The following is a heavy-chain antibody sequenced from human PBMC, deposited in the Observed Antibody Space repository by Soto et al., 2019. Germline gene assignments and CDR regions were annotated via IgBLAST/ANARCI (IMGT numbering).Heavy chain of an antibody. D-gene: IGHD1-1*01. Sequence: LSLTCAVTGGSMTTGDQYWTWIRHRPGEGLEWFGYINHRGSLYYNPSLESRVSMSVDTSKNQFSLNLSSVTAADTAVYYCARELPQRQGRNMDVWGKGTKVTVS. CDR3: ARELPQRQGRNMDV. CDR1: GGSMTTGDQY. V-gene: IGHV4-31*11. J-gene: IGHJ6*04. CDR2: INHRGSL.